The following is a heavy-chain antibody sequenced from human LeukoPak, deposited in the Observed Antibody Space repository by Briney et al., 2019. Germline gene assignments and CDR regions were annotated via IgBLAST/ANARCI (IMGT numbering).Heavy chain of an antibody. Sequence: SETLSLTCTVSGGSISTDYWSWIRQPPGKGLDWIGYVSFGGGTNYNPSLKSRVITSADTSKNQFSLNLTSVTAADTAVYYCVRASVESGGAFDIWGQGTMVTVSS. J-gene: IGHJ3*02. V-gene: IGHV4-59*01. CDR3: VRASVESGGAFDI. CDR1: GGSISTDY. D-gene: IGHD2-15*01. CDR2: VSFGGGT.